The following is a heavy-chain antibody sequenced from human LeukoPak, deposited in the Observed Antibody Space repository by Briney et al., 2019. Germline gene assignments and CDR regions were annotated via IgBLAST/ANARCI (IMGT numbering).Heavy chain of an antibody. J-gene: IGHJ5*02. D-gene: IGHD4-17*01. CDR1: GYTFTSYA. CDR2: INAGNGNT. V-gene: IGHV1-3*01. Sequence: GGSLRLSCAASGYTFTSYAMHWVRQAPGQRLEWMGWINAGNGNTKYSQKFQGRVTITRDTSASTAYRELSSLRSEDTAVYYCALTTVTTGWFDPWGQGTLVTVSS. CDR3: ALTTVTTGWFDP.